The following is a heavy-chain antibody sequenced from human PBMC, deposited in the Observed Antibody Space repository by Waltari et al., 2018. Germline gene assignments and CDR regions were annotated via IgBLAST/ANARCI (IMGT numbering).Heavy chain of an antibody. D-gene: IGHD3-10*01. CDR1: GGSFSGYY. CDR3: ARGSRGVRGSTHFDY. Sequence: QVQLQQWGAGLLKPSETLSLTCAVYGGSFSGYYWSWIRQPPGKGLEWIGEINHSGSTNSIPSLKGRVTISVDTSKNQFSLKLSSVTAADTAVYYCARGSRGVRGSTHFDYWGQGTLVTVSS. CDR2: INHSGST. V-gene: IGHV4-34*01. J-gene: IGHJ4*02.